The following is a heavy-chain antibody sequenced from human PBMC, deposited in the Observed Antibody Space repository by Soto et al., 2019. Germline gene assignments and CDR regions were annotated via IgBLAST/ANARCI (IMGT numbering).Heavy chain of an antibody. D-gene: IGHD6-13*01. CDR1: GYSFTSYW. CDR3: ARRAAGLIIT. CDR2: IDPSDSYT. J-gene: IGHJ5*02. Sequence: PGESLKISCKGSGYSFTSYWISWVRQMPGKGLEWMGRIDPSDSYTNYSPSFQGHATISADKSISTAYLQWSSLKASDTAMYYCARRAAGLIITWGQGTLVTVSS. V-gene: IGHV5-10-1*01.